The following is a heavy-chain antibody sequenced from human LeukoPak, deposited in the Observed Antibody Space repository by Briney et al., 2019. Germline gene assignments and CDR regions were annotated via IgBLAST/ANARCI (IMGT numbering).Heavy chain of an antibody. D-gene: IGHD3-22*01. V-gene: IGHV4-59*01. J-gene: IGHJ3*02. Sequence: RPSETLSLTCTVSGGSISSYYWSWFRQPPGKGLEWIAYIYYSGSTNYNPSLKSRVTISVDTSKNQFSLKLSSVTAADTAVYYCARDGAGAYYYDSSDRGAFDIWGQGTMVTVSS. CDR2: IYYSGST. CDR3: ARDGAGAYYYDSSDRGAFDI. CDR1: GGSISSYY.